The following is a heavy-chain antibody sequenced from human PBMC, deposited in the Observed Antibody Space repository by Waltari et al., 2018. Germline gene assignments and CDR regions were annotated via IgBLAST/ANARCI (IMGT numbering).Heavy chain of an antibody. J-gene: IGHJ6*02. CDR1: GFTFSGSA. Sequence: EVQLVESGGGLVQPGGSLTLSCAASGFTFSGSAMHWVRQASGKGLEWVGRIRSKANSYATAYAASVKGRFTISRDDSKNTAYLQMNSLKTEDTAVYYCTRRGNYYYYGMDVWGQGTTVTVSS. CDR2: IRSKANSYAT. D-gene: IGHD3-16*01. V-gene: IGHV3-73*02. CDR3: TRRGNYYYYGMDV.